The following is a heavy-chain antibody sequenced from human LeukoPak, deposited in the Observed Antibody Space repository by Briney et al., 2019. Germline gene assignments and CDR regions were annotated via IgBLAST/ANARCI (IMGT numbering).Heavy chain of an antibody. V-gene: IGHV3-48*04. J-gene: IGHJ4*02. CDR1: GFTFSSYS. CDR3: ARDSPPYYYDSSGYTNDY. Sequence: GGSLRLSCAASGFTFSSYSMNWVRQAPGEGLEWVSYISSSSSTIYYADSVKGRFTISRDNAKNSLYLQMNSLRAEDTAVYYCARDSPPYYYDSSGYTNDYWGQGTLVTVSS. D-gene: IGHD3-22*01. CDR2: ISSSSSTI.